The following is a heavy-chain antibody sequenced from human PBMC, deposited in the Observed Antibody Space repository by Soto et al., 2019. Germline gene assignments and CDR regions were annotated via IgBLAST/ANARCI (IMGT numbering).Heavy chain of an antibody. Sequence: QITLKESGPTRVKPTQTLALTCTFSGFSLTTYGVGVGWIRETPGEALEWLAVIYWDDDKRYRPSLQSRLTITKDTSKNQVVLTMTSMDPADTGTYFCAHRGYMYGNWDHGYFDYWGQGTLVTVSS. CDR1: GFSLTTYGVG. CDR2: IYWDDDK. J-gene: IGHJ4*02. V-gene: IGHV2-5*02. D-gene: IGHD5-18*01. CDR3: AHRGYMYGNWDHGYFDY.